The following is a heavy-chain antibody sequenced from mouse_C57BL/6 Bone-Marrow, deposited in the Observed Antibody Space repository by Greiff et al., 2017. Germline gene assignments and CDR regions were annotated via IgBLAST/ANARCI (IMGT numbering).Heavy chain of an antibody. D-gene: IGHD2-1*01. V-gene: IGHV1-20*01. CDR2: INPYNGDT. J-gene: IGHJ2*01. CDR1: GYSFTGYF. CDR3: ARDYGNDY. Sequence: VQLQQSGPELVKPGASVKMSCKASGYSFTGYFMNWVMQSHGQSLEWIGRINPYNGDTFYNQKFKGKATLTVDKSSSTAHMELRSLTSEDSAVYYCARDYGNDYWGQGTTLTVSS.